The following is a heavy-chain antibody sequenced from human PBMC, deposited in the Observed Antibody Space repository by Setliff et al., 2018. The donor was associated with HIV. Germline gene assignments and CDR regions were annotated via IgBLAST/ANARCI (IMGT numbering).Heavy chain of an antibody. J-gene: IGHJ2*01. Sequence: LSLTCTVSGSSIRDYYWSWIRQSPGKGLEWIGYIYYSGSTNYNPSLKSRVTISIDTSKHQFSLKLSSVTAADTAVYYCARQVDTVVRGVRALAHFDLWGRGTLVTVSS. D-gene: IGHD3-10*01. V-gene: IGHV4-59*08. CDR1: GSSIRDYY. CDR2: IYYSGST. CDR3: ARQVDTVVRGVRALAHFDL.